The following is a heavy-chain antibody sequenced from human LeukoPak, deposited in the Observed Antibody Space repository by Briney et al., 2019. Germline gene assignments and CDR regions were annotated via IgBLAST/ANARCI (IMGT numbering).Heavy chain of an antibody. CDR3: ARAGGGYSSGWGAFDI. V-gene: IGHV1-2*02. J-gene: IGHJ3*02. CDR2: INPNSGGT. D-gene: IGHD5-18*01. Sequence: ASVKVSCKASGYTFNAYYIHWVRQAPGQGLEWMGWINPNSGGTSYAQKFQGRVTMTRDTSISTAYMELSRLGSEDTAVYFCARAGGGYSSGWGAFDIWGQGTVVTVSS. CDR1: GYTFNAYY.